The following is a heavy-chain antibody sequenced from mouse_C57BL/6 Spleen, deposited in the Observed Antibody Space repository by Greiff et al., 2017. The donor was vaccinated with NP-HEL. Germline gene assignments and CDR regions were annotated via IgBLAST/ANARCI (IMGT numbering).Heavy chain of an antibody. Sequence: MELRPGPGGPFPSLSLPSPVPGVLFTSHALSRVRQPPGKGSEWVGVIWTGGGTNYNSALKSRLSISKDNSKSQVFLKMNSLQTDDTARYYCARGSNFFDYWGQGTTLTVSS. CDR3: ARGSNFFDY. CDR2: IWTGGGT. V-gene: IGHV2-9-1*01. J-gene: IGHJ2*01. CDR1: GVLFTSHA.